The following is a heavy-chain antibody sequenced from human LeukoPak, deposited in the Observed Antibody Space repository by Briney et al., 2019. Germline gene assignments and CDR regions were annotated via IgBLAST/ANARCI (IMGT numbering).Heavy chain of an antibody. Sequence: PGGSLRLSCAASGFTFSSYGMHWVRQTPGKGLEWVAFILYDGSDTFYADSVKGRFTISKDNSKNTLYLQMNSLRAEDTAVYYCARDNYGSGNLYYYYGMDVWGQGTTVTVSS. CDR3: ARDNYGSGNLYYYYGMDV. V-gene: IGHV3-30*12. J-gene: IGHJ6*02. CDR2: ILYDGSDT. CDR1: GFTFSSYG. D-gene: IGHD3-10*01.